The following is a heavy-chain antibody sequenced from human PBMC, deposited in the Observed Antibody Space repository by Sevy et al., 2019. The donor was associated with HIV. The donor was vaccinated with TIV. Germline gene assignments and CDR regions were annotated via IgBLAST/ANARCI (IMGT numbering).Heavy chain of an antibody. J-gene: IGHJ5*02. V-gene: IGHV4-59*01. CDR2: IYYSGGT. CDR1: GGSISSYY. Sequence: SETLSLTCTVSGGSISSYYWSWIRQPPGKGLEWIGYIYYSGGTNYNPSLKSRVTISLDTSKNQFSLKLSSVTAADTVVYYCARTYLPLNLFDPWGQGNLVNVSS. CDR3: ARTYLPLNLFDP.